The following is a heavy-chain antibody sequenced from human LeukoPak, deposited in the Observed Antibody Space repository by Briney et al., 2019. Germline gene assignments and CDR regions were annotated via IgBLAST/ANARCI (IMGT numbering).Heavy chain of an antibody. J-gene: IGHJ4*02. D-gene: IGHD3-22*01. CDR2: ISAYNGNT. CDR3: ARDYYDSSGLTYYFDY. V-gene: IGHV1-18*01. CDR1: GYTFTSHG. Sequence: GASVKVSCKASGYTFTSHGIGWVRQTPGQGLEWMGWISAYNGNTNYAQEFQGRVTMTTDTSTSTAYMELRSLRSDDTAVYYCARDYYDSSGLTYYFDYWGQGTLVTVSS.